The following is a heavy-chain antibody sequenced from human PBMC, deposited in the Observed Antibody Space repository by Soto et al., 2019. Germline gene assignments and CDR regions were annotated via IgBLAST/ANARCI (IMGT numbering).Heavy chain of an antibody. J-gene: IGHJ1*01. CDR2: IWYDGSNK. CDR3: ARQGDSSLTQFQY. CDR1: GFTFSSYG. V-gene: IGHV3-33*01. Sequence: QVQLVESGGGVVQPGRSLRLSCAASGFTFSSYGMHWVRQAPGKGLEWVAVIWYDGSNKNYADSVKGRFTISRDNSKNTLDLQMNSLRAEDTAIYYCARQGDSSLTQFQYWGQGTLVSVSS. D-gene: IGHD6-19*01.